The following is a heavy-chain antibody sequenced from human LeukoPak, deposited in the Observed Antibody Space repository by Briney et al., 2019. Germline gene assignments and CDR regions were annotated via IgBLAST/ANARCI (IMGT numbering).Heavy chain of an antibody. Sequence: SETLTLTCTVSGGSISNFYCNWIRQPPGKGLEWIGYMAYSGSTNSNPSLKSRVTMSSDRAKKQFSLKLNSVTAADTAVYYCSRASWYGLDVWGQGTMVTVSS. CDR1: GGSISNFY. J-gene: IGHJ6*02. D-gene: IGHD6-6*01. V-gene: IGHV4-59*01. CDR2: MAYSGST. CDR3: SRASWYGLDV.